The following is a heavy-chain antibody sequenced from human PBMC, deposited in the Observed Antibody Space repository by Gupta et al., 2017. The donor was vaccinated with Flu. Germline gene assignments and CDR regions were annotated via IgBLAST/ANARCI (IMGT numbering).Heavy chain of an antibody. Sequence: QVQLVQSGAEVEKPGASVKVSCKASGYTFTGSYVHWVRQAPGQGLEWMGWINPHSGTTNYAQKFQGRVTMTRDTSISTAYMELSRLRSDDTAVYYCAREDFLSGYRVGNWFDPWGQGTLVTVPS. CDR3: AREDFLSGYRVGNWFDP. CDR1: GYTFTGSY. V-gene: IGHV1-2*02. D-gene: IGHD3-3*01. CDR2: INPHSGTT. J-gene: IGHJ5*02.